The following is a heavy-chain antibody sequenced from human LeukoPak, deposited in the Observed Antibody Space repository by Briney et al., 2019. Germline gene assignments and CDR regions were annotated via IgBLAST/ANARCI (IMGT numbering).Heavy chain of an antibody. V-gene: IGHV4-59*08. CDR1: GGSISSYY. Sequence: SETLSLTCTVSGGSISSYYWSWIRQPPGKGLEWIGYIYYSGSTNYNPSLKSRVTISVDTSKNQFSLKLSSVTAADTAVYYCARQLPRLLYYMDVWGKGTTVTVSS. J-gene: IGHJ6*03. CDR2: IYYSGST. D-gene: IGHD2/OR15-2a*01. CDR3: ARQLPRLLYYMDV.